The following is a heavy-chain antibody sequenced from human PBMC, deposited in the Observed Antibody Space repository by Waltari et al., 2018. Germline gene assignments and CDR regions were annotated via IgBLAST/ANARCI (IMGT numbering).Heavy chain of an antibody. CDR1: GFTFSSYA. V-gene: IGHV3-23*01. D-gene: IGHD3-10*01. Sequence: EVQLLESGGGLVQPGGSLRLSCAASGFTFSSYAMSWVRQAPGEGLEWVAAISGSGGSTYYADSVKGRFTISRDNSKNTLYLQMNSLRAEDTAVYYCADLRGPTADYFDYWGQGTLVTVSS. J-gene: IGHJ4*02. CDR3: ADLRGPTADYFDY. CDR2: ISGSGGST.